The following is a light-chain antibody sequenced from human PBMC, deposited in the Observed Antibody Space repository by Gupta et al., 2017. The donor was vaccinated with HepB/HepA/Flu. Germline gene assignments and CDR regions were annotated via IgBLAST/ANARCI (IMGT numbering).Light chain of an antibody. CDR2: DAS. V-gene: IGKV1-39*01. J-gene: IGKJ5*01. Sequence: DIQMTQSPSSLSASLGDRVTITCQASQSITTFLVWYQQKPGKAPKLLIYDASRVQSGVPSRFSGSGSGTDFTLTISSRQPEDFATYYCQQTDSTPITFGQGTRVESK. CDR3: QQTDSTPIT. CDR1: QSITTF.